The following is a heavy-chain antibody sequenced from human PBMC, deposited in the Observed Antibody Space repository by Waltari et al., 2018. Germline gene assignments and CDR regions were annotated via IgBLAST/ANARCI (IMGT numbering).Heavy chain of an antibody. CDR1: GYTFTGYY. Sequence: QVQLVQSGAEVKKPGASVKVSCKASGYTFTGYYMHWVRQPPGQGLEWMGWINPNSGGTNYAQKFQGRVTMTRDTSISTAYMELSRLRSDDTAVYYCARAGLTYRIVATNYLRFDPWGQGTLVTVSS. J-gene: IGHJ5*02. CDR2: INPNSGGT. CDR3: ARAGLTYRIVATNYLRFDP. V-gene: IGHV1-2*02. D-gene: IGHD5-12*01.